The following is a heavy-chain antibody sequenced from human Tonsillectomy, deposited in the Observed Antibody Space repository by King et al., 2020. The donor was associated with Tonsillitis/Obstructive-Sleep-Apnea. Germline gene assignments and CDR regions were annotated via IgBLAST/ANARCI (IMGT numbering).Heavy chain of an antibody. CDR2: ISSSISTI. J-gene: IGHJ4*02. Sequence: VQLVESGGGLVQPGGSLRLSCAASGFTFSSYSMNWVRQAPGKGLEWVSYISSSISTIYYADSLKGRFTISRDNAKNSLYLQMNSLRDEDTAVYYCARVDDYIWGSYRSGYFDYWGQGTLVTVSS. D-gene: IGHD3-16*02. CDR1: GFTFSSYS. CDR3: ARVDDYIWGSYRSGYFDY. V-gene: IGHV3-48*02.